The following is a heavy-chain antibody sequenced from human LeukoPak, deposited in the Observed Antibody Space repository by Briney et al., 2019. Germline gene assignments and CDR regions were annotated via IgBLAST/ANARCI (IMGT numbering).Heavy chain of an antibody. CDR2: IYYSGST. J-gene: IGHJ4*02. Sequence: KPSQTLSLTCAFYGGSFSGYYWSWIRHPPGKGLEWIGKIYYSGSTYYNPSLKSRVTISVDTSKNQFSLKRSSVTAADTAVYYCASARHIVVVTAIPPYNYWGQGTLVTVSS. D-gene: IGHD2-21*02. CDR1: GGSFSGYY. CDR3: ASARHIVVVTAIPPYNY. V-gene: IGHV4-34*01.